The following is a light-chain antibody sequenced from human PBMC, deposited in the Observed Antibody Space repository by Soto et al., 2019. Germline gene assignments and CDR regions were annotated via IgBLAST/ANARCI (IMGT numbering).Light chain of an antibody. CDR1: SSDVGAYNY. CDR2: DVT. CDR3: CSYTSSGTYV. Sequence: QSALTQPASVSGSPGQSIAISCTGTSSDVGAYNYVSWYQQHPGKAPKLIIYDVTNRPSGVSDRFSGSKSGNTASLTSSGLQAEDETDYYCCSYTSSGTYVFGTGTKVTVL. J-gene: IGLJ1*01. V-gene: IGLV2-14*03.